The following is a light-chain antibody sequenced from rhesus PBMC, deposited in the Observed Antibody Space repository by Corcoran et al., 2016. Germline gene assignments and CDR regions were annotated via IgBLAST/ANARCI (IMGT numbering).Light chain of an antibody. CDR3: QQYNNSPLT. V-gene: IGKV1-66*01. CDR2: YAS. CDR1: QGINNY. J-gene: IGKJ4*01. Sequence: DIQMTQSPSSLSASVGDRVTITCRASQGINNYLSWYQQKPGKAPKPLLYYASSLETGVPSRFSGSRSGTDDTLTISSLQPEDIATYYCQQYNNSPLTFGGGTKVEIK.